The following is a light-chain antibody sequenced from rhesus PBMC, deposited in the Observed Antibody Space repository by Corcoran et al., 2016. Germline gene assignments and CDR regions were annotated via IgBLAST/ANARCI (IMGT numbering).Light chain of an antibody. CDR3: QQHNSYPLT. J-gene: IGKJ4*01. Sequence: DIQMTQSPSSLSASVGDTVTITCQASQGISKYLVWYQQKPGKAPKLLIYDASTLLSGAPSRFSGSGSRTEFTLPLSSLQPEDISTYFCQQHNSYPLTFGEGTKVELK. CDR2: DAS. V-gene: IGKV1-25*01. CDR1: QGISKY.